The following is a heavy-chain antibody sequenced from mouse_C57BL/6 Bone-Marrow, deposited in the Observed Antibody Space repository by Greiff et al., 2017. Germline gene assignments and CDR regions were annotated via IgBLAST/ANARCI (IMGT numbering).Heavy chain of an antibody. D-gene: IGHD1-1*01. CDR2: IYPGDGDT. V-gene: IGHV1-82*01. CDR3: ARWGIPYYYGSSYYFDY. Sequence: QVQLQQSGPELVKPGASVKISCKASGYAFSSSWMNWVKQRPGKGLEWIGRIYPGDGDTNYNGKFKGKATLTADKSSSTAYMQLSSLTSEDSAVYYCARWGIPYYYGSSYYFDYWGQGTTLTVSS. J-gene: IGHJ2*01. CDR1: GYAFSSSW.